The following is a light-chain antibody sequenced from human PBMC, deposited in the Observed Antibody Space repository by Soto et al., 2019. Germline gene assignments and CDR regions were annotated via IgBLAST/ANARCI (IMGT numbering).Light chain of an antibody. Sequence: QSVLSQPASVSRSPGQSITISCTGTSSDVGAYIYVSWYQHHPGKAPKLMIFEGTKRPSGVSNRFPASKSGNTASLTISGLQAEDQADHYCSSYSSSNTYVFGTGTKVTVL. J-gene: IGLJ1*01. V-gene: IGLV2-14*01. CDR2: EGT. CDR3: SSYSSSNTYV. CDR1: SSDVGAYIY.